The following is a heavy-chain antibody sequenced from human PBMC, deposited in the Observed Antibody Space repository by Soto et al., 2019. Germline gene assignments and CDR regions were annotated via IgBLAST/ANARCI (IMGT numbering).Heavy chain of an antibody. CDR1: GYTFTSYA. CDR2: INAGNGNT. D-gene: IGHD2-2*01. J-gene: IGHJ6*02. CDR3: ARGAEYCSSTSCYRYYYYGMDV. V-gene: IGHV1-3*01. Sequence: ASVKVSCKASGYTFTSYAMHWVRQAPGQRLEWMGWINAGNGNTKYSQKFQGRVTITRDTSASTAYMELSRLRSEDTAVYYCARGAEYCSSTSCYRYYYYGMDVWGQGTTVTVSS.